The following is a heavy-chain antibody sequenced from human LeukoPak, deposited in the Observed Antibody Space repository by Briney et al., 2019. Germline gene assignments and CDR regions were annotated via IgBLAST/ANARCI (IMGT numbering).Heavy chain of an antibody. V-gene: IGHV1-46*01. CDR1: EYTFTSYY. D-gene: IGHD7-27*01. J-gene: IGHJ4*02. CDR3: ARDQGILRLGIKGGFDY. Sequence: GASVTVSCKASEYTFTSYYMHWVRQAPGQGLEWMGIIDPSGGSTSYAQKFQGRVTMTRDTSTSTVYMELSSLRSEDTAVYYCARDQGILRLGIKGGFDYWGQGTLVTVSS. CDR2: IDPSGGST.